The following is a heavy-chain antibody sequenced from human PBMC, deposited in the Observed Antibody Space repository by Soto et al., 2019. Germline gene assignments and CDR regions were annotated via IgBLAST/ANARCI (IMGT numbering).Heavy chain of an antibody. CDR3: AIGGGQIYYSGMDV. D-gene: IGHD3-3*01. Sequence: LSLTCAVSGDSITSIYHWAWIRQAPGKGLETLCYISGTGDTTSYADSVKGRFTISRDNAKNSLFLHLNSLSAGDTAVYYCAIGGGQIYYSGMDVWGQGTTVTVSS. J-gene: IGHJ6*02. V-gene: IGHV3-11*01. CDR2: ISGTGDTT. CDR1: GDSITSIYH.